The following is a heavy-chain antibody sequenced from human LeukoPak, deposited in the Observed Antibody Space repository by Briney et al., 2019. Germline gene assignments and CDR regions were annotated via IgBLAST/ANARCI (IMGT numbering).Heavy chain of an antibody. CDR2: IWNDATNK. J-gene: IGHJ4*02. V-gene: IGHV3-33*01. CDR1: GFTFSSYG. CDR3: ARWGSGGLTLGY. Sequence: PGGSLRLSCAASGFTFSSYGMHWVRQAPGKGLEWVAVIWNDATNKYYGDSVKGRFTISKDNSRNTLNLQMDSLRAEDTAVYYCARWGSGGLTLGYWGQGTLVTVSS. D-gene: IGHD3-10*01.